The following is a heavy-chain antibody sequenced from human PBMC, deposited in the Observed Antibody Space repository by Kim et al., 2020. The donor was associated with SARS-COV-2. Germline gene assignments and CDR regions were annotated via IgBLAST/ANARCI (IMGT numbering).Heavy chain of an antibody. CDR2: ISAYNGNT. CDR1: GYTFTSYG. V-gene: IGHV1-18*01. J-gene: IGHJ4*02. D-gene: IGHD6-13*01. CDR3: ARDSPGIAAATPFDY. Sequence: ASVKVSCKASGYTFTSYGISWVRQAPGQGLEWMGWISAYNGNTNYAQKLQGRVTMTTDTSTSTAYMELRSLRSDDTAVYYCARDSPGIAAATPFDYWGQGTLVTVSS.